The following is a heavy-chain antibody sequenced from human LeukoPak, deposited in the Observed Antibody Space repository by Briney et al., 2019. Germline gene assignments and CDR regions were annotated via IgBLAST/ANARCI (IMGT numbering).Heavy chain of an antibody. D-gene: IGHD2-15*01. V-gene: IGHV3-53*01. CDR3: ARGSSPTWYAFDV. CDR2: IYSDGNT. Sequence: GGSLRLSCAPSGFAVSSNYLSWVRQAPGMGLEWVSVIYSDGNTYYADSVKGRFTISRDNSMNTLFLQMNSLRPDDTAVYYCARGSSPTWYAFDVWGHGTWSPSLQ. J-gene: IGHJ3*01. CDR1: GFAVSSNY.